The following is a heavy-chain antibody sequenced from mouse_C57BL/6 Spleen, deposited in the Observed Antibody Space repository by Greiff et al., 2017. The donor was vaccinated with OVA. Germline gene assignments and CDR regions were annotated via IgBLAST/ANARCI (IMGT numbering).Heavy chain of an antibody. J-gene: IGHJ4*01. CDR2: IYPGSGNT. D-gene: IGHD2-2*01. V-gene: IGHV1-76*01. CDR3: ARSYGYGDAMDY. Sequence: VQLQQSGAELVRPGASVTLSCKASGYTFTDYYINWVKQRPGQGLEWIARIYPGSGNTYYNEKFKGKSTLTAEKSSSTSYMQLSSLTSEDSAVYFCARSYGYGDAMDYWGQGTSVTVSS. CDR1: GYTFTDYY.